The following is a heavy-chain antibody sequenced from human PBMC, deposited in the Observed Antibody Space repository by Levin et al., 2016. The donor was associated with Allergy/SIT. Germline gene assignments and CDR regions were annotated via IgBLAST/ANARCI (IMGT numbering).Heavy chain of an antibody. Sequence: GSLRLSCAASGFSFSSYSMNWVRQAPGKGLEWVAYIIGDSSTIYYRESVKGRFTISRDNAKNSLYLQMNSLRAEDTAVYYCVRVVRDGSPPQVHFDHWGQGTLVTVSS. CDR3: VRVVRDGSPPQVHFDH. V-gene: IGHV3-48*01. D-gene: IGHD3-10*01. CDR1: GFSFSSYS. CDR2: IIGDSSTI. J-gene: IGHJ4*02.